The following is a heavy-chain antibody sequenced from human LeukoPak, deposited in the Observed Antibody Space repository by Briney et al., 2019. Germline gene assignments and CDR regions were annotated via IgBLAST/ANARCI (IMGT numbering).Heavy chain of an antibody. CDR3: ARVRYCSGGSCYGDYYYMDV. V-gene: IGHV4-39*07. CDR1: GGSISSSSYY. J-gene: IGHJ6*03. Sequence: PSETLSLTCAACGGSISSSSYYWGWIRQPPGKGLEWIGSIYYSGSTYYNPSLKSRVTMSVDTSKNQFSLKLNSVTAADTAVYYCARVRYCSGGSCYGDYYYMDVWGKGTTVTISS. CDR2: IYYSGST. D-gene: IGHD2-15*01.